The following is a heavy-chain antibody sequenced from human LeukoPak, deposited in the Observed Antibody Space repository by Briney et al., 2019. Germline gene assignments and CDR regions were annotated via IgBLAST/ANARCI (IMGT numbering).Heavy chain of an antibody. D-gene: IGHD3-22*01. J-gene: IGHJ4*02. CDR1: GFTFNTYG. CDR3: VKNYYDSSGYYYLFDY. CDR2: ISYDGSNK. V-gene: IGHV3-30*18. Sequence: GGSLRLSCAASGFTFNTYGIHWVRQAPGKGLEWVAVISYDGSNKDYADSVKSRFTVSRDNSKNTLYLQMNSLRAEDTAVYYCVKNYYDSSGYYYLFDYWGQGTLVTVSS.